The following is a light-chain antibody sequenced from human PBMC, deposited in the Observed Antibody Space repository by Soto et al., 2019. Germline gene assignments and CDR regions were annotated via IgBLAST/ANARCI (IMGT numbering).Light chain of an antibody. J-gene: IGKJ3*01. Sequence: EIVMTQSPATLSVSPGERATLSCRASQSVSSNLAWYQQKPGQAPRLLIYGASTRATGIPARFSGSGSGTEFTLTISSLQSXXFAVYYCQQYNNGPFTFGPGTKVDIK. CDR3: QQYNNGPFT. V-gene: IGKV3-15*01. CDR1: QSVSSN. CDR2: GAS.